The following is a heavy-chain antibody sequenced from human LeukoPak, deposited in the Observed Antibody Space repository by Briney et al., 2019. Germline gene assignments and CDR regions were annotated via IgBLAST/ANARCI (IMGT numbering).Heavy chain of an antibody. J-gene: IGHJ5*02. CDR3: ARGLSDFWSGYGWFDP. CDR1: GYTFTSYD. CDR2: MKPNSGNT. V-gene: IGHV1-8*02. D-gene: IGHD3-3*01. Sequence: ASVKVSCKASGYTFTSYDINWVRQATGQGLEWMGWMKPNSGNTGYAQKFQGRVTMTRNTSISTAYMELSSLRSEDTAVYYCARGLSDFWSGYGWFDPWGQGTLVTVSS.